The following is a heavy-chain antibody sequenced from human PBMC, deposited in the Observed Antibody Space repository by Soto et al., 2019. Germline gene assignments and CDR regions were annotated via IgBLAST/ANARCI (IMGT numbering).Heavy chain of an antibody. J-gene: IGHJ4*02. CDR2: IYQSGNT. CDR1: GGSISGSNYY. V-gene: IGHV4-39*01. CDR3: ASGTYPGIGY. D-gene: IGHD1-26*01. Sequence: SETLSLTCTVSGGSISGSNYYWAWIHQPPGKGLEWIGSIYQSGNTYYEPPLKSRVTITVDTSKNQFSLRLTSVTAGDTALYFCASGTYPGIGYWGQGTLVTVSS.